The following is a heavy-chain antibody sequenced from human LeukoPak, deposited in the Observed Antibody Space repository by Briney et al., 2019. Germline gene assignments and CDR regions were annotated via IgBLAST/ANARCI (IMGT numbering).Heavy chain of an antibody. CDR2: ISGSDSNT. Sequence: GGPLRLPCAPSGFTLSSYGMRWVRQAPGKGLDWVSAISGSDSNTYYADSVKGRFTISRDNSKNTLYLQMNSLRAEDTAKYYCAKRREGAFDYWGQGILVTVSS. V-gene: IGHV3-23*01. J-gene: IGHJ4*02. CDR3: AKRREGAFDY. D-gene: IGHD1-26*01. CDR1: GFTLSSYG.